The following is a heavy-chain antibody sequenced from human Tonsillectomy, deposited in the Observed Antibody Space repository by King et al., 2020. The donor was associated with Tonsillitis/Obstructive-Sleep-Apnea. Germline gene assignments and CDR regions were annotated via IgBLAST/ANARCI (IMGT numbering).Heavy chain of an antibody. J-gene: IGHJ6*03. CDR2: TYYSGST. D-gene: IGHD2-15*01. Sequence: QLQESGPGLVKPSQTLSLTCTVSGGSISSGGYYWSWIRQHPGKGLEWIGYTYYSGSTYYNPSLKSRVTISVDTSKNQFSLKLSSVTAADTAVYYCARVGKGYCSGGSCPKTYMDVWGKGTTVTVSS. CDR3: ARVGKGYCSGGSCPKTYMDV. V-gene: IGHV4-31*03. CDR1: GGSISSGGYY.